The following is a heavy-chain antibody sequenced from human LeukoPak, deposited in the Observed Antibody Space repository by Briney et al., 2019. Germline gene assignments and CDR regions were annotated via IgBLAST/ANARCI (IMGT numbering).Heavy chain of an antibody. J-gene: IGHJ4*02. D-gene: IGHD5-18*01. CDR3: AKDGGYSHPSMDY. V-gene: IGHV3-30*18. Sequence: TGGSLRLSCAASGFTFSSYGMHWVRQAPGKGLEWVAVISYDGSNKYYADSVKGRLTISRDNSKNTLYLQMNSLRAEDTAVYYCAKDGGYSHPSMDYWGQGTLVTVSS. CDR2: ISYDGSNK. CDR1: GFTFSSYG.